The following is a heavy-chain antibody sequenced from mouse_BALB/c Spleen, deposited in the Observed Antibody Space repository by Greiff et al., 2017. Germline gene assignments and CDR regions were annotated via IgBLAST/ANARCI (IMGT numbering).Heavy chain of an antibody. D-gene: IGHD2-10*02. CDR2: IYPGDGDT. CDR3: ARGNKKYGNYEDFDV. Sequence: VQLQQSGPELVKPGASVKISCKASGYAFSSSWMNWVKQRPGQGLEWIGRIYPGDGDTNYNGKFKGKATLTADKSSSTAYMELARLTSEDSAIYYCARGNKKYGNYEDFDVWGAGTTVTVSS. V-gene: IGHV1-82*01. J-gene: IGHJ1*01. CDR1: GYAFSSSW.